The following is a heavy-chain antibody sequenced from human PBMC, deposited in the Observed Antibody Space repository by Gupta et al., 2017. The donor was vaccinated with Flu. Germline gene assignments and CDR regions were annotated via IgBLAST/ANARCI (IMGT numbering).Heavy chain of an antibody. J-gene: IGHJ4*02. V-gene: IGHV4-31*03. CDR2: VHSRGGT. D-gene: IGHD3-16*01. Sequence: QLQLQESGPRLVKPSQTLSLTCTVSGGSVNVYSYFWSWLRQLPGKGLEWIGYVHSRGGTYYNPSLRSRLMLSIDTYKKEFHLEVTSVTAADTAMYYCARRGTYVCDFWGQGALVTVSS. CDR1: GGSVNVYSYF. CDR3: ARRGTYVCDF.